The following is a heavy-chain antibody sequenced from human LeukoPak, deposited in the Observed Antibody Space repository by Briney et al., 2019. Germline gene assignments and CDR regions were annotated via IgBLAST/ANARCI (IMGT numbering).Heavy chain of an antibody. CDR3: VKRGRTSDYAYDY. Sequence: AGGSLRLSCVASGLNFDDSAMHWVRQAPGRGLQFVSAISSSGDYTSYSDSVKGRFTISRDNSKNTLHLQMSSLRPEDTAVYFCVKRGRTSDYAYDYWGQGSLVTVSS. D-gene: IGHD4-17*01. V-gene: IGHV3-64D*06. CDR1: GLNFDDSA. J-gene: IGHJ4*02. CDR2: ISSSGDYT.